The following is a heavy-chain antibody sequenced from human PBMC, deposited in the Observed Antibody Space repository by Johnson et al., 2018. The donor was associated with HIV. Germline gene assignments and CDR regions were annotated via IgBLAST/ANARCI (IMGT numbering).Heavy chain of an antibody. CDR1: VFTFSGSV. D-gene: IGHD2-15*01. V-gene: IGHV3-73*02. Sequence: VQLVESGGGLVQPGGSLKLSCAASVFTFSGSVMHWVRQASGKGLEWVGRIRSKANSAGNVTDYADSVKGRFTVSRDNANNALYLQMNSLRADDSAVYYCVRGGQCRGGSCYFQGAFDVWGQGTMVTVSS. J-gene: IGHJ3*01. CDR3: VRGGQCRGGSCYFQGAFDV. CDR2: IRSKANSAGNVT.